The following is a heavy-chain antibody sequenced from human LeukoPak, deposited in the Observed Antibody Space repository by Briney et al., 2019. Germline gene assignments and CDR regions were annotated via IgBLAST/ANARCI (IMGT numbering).Heavy chain of an antibody. V-gene: IGHV1-18*01. CDR1: GYTFTSYG. D-gene: IGHD5-12*01. Sequence: ASVKVSCKASGYTFTSYGINWVRQAPGQGLEWMGWISAYNGDTNYAQKLQGRVTMTTDTSTSTAYMELRSLRSDDTAVYYCARGHYDDFYYYYMDVWGKGTTVTVSS. J-gene: IGHJ6*03. CDR2: ISAYNGDT. CDR3: ARGHYDDFYYYYMDV.